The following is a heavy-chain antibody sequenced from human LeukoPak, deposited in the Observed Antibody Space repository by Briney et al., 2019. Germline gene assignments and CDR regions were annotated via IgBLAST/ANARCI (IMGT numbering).Heavy chain of an antibody. V-gene: IGHV4-4*02. CDR1: GGSVSSSNW. CDR2: ISYSGST. Sequence: SETLSLTCAVSGGSVSSSNWWSWVRQPPGKGLEWIGEISYSGSTNYNPSLKSRVTVSADKSKNQLSLELSSVTAADTAVYYCARGGSWYLSFWGQGTLVTVSS. J-gene: IGHJ4*02. D-gene: IGHD6-13*01. CDR3: ARGGSWYLSF.